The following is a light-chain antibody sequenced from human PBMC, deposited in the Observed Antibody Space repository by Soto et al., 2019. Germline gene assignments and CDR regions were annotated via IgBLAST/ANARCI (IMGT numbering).Light chain of an antibody. V-gene: IGKV1-5*01. Sequence: DIQMTQSPSTLSASVGDRAPITCRASQSISSWLAWYQQKPGKAPKLLIYDASSLESGVPSRFSGSGSGTEFTPTISSLQPDDFATYYCQQYNSYSSTFGQGTKVDIK. CDR2: DAS. CDR1: QSISSW. CDR3: QQYNSYSST. J-gene: IGKJ1*01.